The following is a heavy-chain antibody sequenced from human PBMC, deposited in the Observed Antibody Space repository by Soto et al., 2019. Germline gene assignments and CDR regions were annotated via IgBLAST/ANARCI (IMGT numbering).Heavy chain of an antibody. J-gene: IGHJ4*02. Sequence: SLRLSCAAPGFTFDDYAMHWVRQAPGKGLEWVSGISWNSGSIGYADSVKGRFTISRDNAKNSLYLQMNSLRAEDTALYYCASSPGYSSGSDYWGQGTLVTVSS. V-gene: IGHV3-9*01. CDR2: ISWNSGSI. D-gene: IGHD6-19*01. CDR3: ASSPGYSSGSDY. CDR1: GFTFDDYA.